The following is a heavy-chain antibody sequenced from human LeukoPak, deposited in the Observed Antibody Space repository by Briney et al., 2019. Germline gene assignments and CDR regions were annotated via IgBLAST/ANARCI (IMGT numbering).Heavy chain of an antibody. J-gene: IGHJ4*02. CDR2: IYYSGST. V-gene: IGHV4-39*01. Sequence: PSEALPLTCTVSGGSISSSSYYWGWIRQPPGKGLEWIGSIYYSGSTYYNPSLKSRVTISVDTSKNQFSLKLSSVTAADTAVYYCASQDERITMVRGVIRFDYWGQGTLVTVSS. CDR1: GGSISSSSYY. CDR3: ASQDERITMVRGVIRFDY. D-gene: IGHD3-10*01.